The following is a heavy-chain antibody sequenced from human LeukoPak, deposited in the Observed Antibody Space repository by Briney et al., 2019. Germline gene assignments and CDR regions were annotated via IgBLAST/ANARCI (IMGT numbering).Heavy chain of an antibody. CDR2: ISAYNGNT. J-gene: IGHJ5*02. D-gene: IGHD3-22*01. Sequence: ASVKVSCKASGYTFTSYGISWVRQAPGQGPEWMGWISAYNGNTNYAQKLQGRVTMTTDTSTSTAYMELRSLRSDDTAVYYCATYNYDSSGRNWFDPWGQGTLVTVSS. V-gene: IGHV1-18*01. CDR3: ATYNYDSSGRNWFDP. CDR1: GYTFTSYG.